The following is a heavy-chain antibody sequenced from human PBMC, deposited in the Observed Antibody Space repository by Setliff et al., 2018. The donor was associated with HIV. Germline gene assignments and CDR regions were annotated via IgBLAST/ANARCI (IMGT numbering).Heavy chain of an antibody. CDR3: ARGGGTSSPIDYHYYIDV. CDR2: IYYTGST. D-gene: IGHD6-6*01. CDR1: GFTFTNYW. J-gene: IGHJ6*03. Sequence: SETLRLSCAASGFTFTNYWMSWVRQPPGKGLEWIGGIYYTGSTFYNPSLKSRVTISVDTSNNQFSLQQSSVTAADTAVYYCARGGGTSSPIDYHYYIDVWGKGTTVTVSS. V-gene: IGHV4-39*01.